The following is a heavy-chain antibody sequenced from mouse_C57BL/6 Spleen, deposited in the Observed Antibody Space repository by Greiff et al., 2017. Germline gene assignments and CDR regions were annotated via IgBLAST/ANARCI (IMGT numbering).Heavy chain of an antibody. CDR3: ARSVAAMDY. CDR1: GYTFTSYW. CDR2: IDPSDSYT. Sequence: VQLQQPGAELVMPGASVKLSCKASGYTFTSYWMHWVKQRPGQGLEWIGEIDPSDSYTNYNQKFKGKSTLTVDKSSSTAYMQLSSLTSEDSAVYYCARSVAAMDYWGQGTSVTVSS. D-gene: IGHD1-1*01. J-gene: IGHJ4*01. V-gene: IGHV1-69*01.